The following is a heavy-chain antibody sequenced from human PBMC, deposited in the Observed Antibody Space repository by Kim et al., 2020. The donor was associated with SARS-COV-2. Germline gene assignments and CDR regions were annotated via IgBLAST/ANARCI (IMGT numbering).Heavy chain of an antibody. D-gene: IGHD6-13*01. J-gene: IGHJ4*02. CDR1: GFTFSSYW. CDR3: ARDLHVAAVDY. V-gene: IGHV3-74*01. Sequence: GGSLRLSCAASGFTFSSYWMHWVRQVPGKGLLWLSRIRGDGSGATYADPVKGRFTVSRDNAKNMLYLQINSLRAEDTAVYYCARDLHVAAVDYWGQGPRVSVSS. CDR2: IRGDGSGA.